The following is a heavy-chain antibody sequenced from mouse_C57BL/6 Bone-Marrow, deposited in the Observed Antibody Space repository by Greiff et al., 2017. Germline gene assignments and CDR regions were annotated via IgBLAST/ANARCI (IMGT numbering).Heavy chain of an antibody. CDR2: INPSNGGT. V-gene: IGHV1S81*02. Sequence: QVQLQQSGAELVKPGASVKLSCKASGYTFTSYYMYWVKQRPGQGLAWIGDINPSNGGTDFNEKFKSKATLTVDKSSSTAYMQSSSLTSEDSAVYYCTRSGDGGVAYGGQGTLVTVTA. CDR1: GYTFTSYY. D-gene: IGHD1-1*01. CDR3: TRSGDGGVAY. J-gene: IGHJ3*01.